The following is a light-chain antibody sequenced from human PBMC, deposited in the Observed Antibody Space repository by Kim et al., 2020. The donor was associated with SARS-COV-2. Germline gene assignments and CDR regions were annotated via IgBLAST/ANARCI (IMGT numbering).Light chain of an antibody. J-gene: IGKJ1*01. CDR2: GAS. CDR1: QSVSTK. CDR3: QQYSNWPRT. V-gene: IGKV3-15*01. Sequence: EIVMTQSPATLSVSPGERATLSCRASQSVSTKLAWYQQKPGQAPRVLIYGASTRATGIPDRFSGSGSGTEFTLTISSLQSEDFAVYYCQQYSNWPRTFGQGTKVDIK.